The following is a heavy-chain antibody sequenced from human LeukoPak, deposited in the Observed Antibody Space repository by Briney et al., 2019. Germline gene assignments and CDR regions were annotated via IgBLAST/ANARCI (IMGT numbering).Heavy chain of an antibody. V-gene: IGHV3-23*01. J-gene: IGHJ5*02. CDR3: VKDMTYGDGRWEFDV. D-gene: IGHD2-21*02. CDR2: INGGDAGA. Sequence: GGSLRLSCAASGFTFSSYSMRWVRQAPGQGLEWVCVINGGDAGAFYAETFKGRVTMSKDTSTNILYLQMSSLRAEDTAVYWCVKDMTYGDGRWEFDVWGQGTMVTVSS. CDR1: GFTFSSYS.